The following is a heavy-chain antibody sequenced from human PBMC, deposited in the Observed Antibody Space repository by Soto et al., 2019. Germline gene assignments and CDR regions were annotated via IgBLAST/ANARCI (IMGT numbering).Heavy chain of an antibody. J-gene: IGHJ4*02. CDR2: IYYIGTT. CDR1: GGSISSSLYY. V-gene: IGHV4-39*02. D-gene: IGHD6-13*01. Sequence: QLQLQESGPGLVKPSETLSLTCTVSGGSISSSLYYWGWIRQPPGKGLEWIGSIYYIGTTYYNPSLKIRVTISVDTSKNHFSLRLSSVTAADTAVYYCARSRSGSWYYFDRWGQGTLVTVSS. CDR3: ARSRSGSWYYFDR.